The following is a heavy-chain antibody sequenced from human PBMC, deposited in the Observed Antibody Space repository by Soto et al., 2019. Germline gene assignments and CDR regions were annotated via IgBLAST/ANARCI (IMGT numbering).Heavy chain of an antibody. J-gene: IGHJ4*02. V-gene: IGHV3-48*02. CDR1: GFTFSSYS. CDR2: ISSGSSSI. Sequence: EVQLVESGGGLVQPGGSLRLSCAASGFTFSSYSMNWVRQAPGKGLECVSYISSGSSSIYYADSVKGRFTIYRDNAKNSVYLQMNSLRDEDTAVYYCARDAGSLGYWGQGTLVTVSS. CDR3: ARDAGSLGY. D-gene: IGHD1-26*01.